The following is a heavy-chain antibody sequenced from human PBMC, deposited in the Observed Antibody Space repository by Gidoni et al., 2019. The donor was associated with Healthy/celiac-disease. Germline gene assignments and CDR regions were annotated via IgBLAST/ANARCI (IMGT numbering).Heavy chain of an antibody. CDR1: GGSFSGYY. D-gene: IGHD6-19*01. Sequence: QVQLQQWGAGLLKPSETLSLTCAVYGGSFSGYYWSWSRPPPGKGLEWIGEINHSGSTNYNPSLKSRVTISVDTSKNQFSLKLSSVTAADTAVYYCARGLKAVADPFDYWGQGTLVTVSS. CDR2: INHSGST. J-gene: IGHJ4*02. V-gene: IGHV4-34*01. CDR3: ARGLKAVADPFDY.